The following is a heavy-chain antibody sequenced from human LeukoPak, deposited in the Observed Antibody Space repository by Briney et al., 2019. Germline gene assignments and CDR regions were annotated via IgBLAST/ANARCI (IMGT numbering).Heavy chain of an antibody. D-gene: IGHD5-12*01. CDR3: ARGYEYGYFDL. CDR1: GGSFSGYY. J-gene: IGHJ2*01. V-gene: IGHV4-34*01. Sequence: SETLSLTCAVYGGSFSGYYWSWIRQPPGKGLEWIGEINHSGSTNYNPSLKSRVTISVDTSKNQFSLKLSSVTAADTAVYYCARGYEYGYFDLWGRGTLVTVSS. CDR2: INHSGST.